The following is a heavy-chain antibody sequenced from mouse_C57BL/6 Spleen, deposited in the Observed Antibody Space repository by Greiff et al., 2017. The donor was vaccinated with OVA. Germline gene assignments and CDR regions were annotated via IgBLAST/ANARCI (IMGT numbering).Heavy chain of an antibody. CDR2: INPSNGGT. Sequence: VQLQQPGTELVEPGASVKLSCKASGYTFTSYWMHWVKQRPGQGLEWIGNINPSNGGTNYNEKFKSKATLTVDKSSSTAYMQLSSLTSEDSAVYYCARGRYGYDGFDYWGQGTTLTVSS. D-gene: IGHD2-2*01. J-gene: IGHJ2*01. V-gene: IGHV1-53*01. CDR1: GYTFTSYW. CDR3: ARGRYGYDGFDY.